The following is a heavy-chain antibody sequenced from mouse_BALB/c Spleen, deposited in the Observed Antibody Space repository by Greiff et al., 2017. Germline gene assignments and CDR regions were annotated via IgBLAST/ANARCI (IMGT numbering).Heavy chain of an antibody. CDR1: GYTFTSYW. J-gene: IGHJ1*01. CDR2: IHPNSGNT. V-gene: IGHV1S130*01. Sequence: QVQLQQPGAELVRPGASVKLSCKASGYTFTSYWMHWAKQRPGQGLEWIGEIHPNSGNTNYNEKFKGKATLTVDTSSSTAYVDLSSLTSEDSAVYYCARGEIGTRYFDVWGAGTTVTVAS. D-gene: IGHD3-1*01. CDR3: ARGEIGTRYFDV.